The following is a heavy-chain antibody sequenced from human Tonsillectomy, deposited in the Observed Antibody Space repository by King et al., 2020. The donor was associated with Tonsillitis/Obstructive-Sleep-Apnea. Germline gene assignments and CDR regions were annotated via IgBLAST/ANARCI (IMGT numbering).Heavy chain of an antibody. CDR2: IDHSGST. J-gene: IGHJ4*02. V-gene: IGHV4-34*01. Sequence: VQLQQWGAGLLKPSETLSLTCAVYGGSFSGYYWNWIRQPPGKGLEWIGEIDHSGSTNYNPSLKSRFTISVDTSKNQFSLKLSSVTAADTAVYYCAREHSSSLDYWGQGTLVTVSS. CDR3: AREHSSSLDY. CDR1: GGSFSGYY. D-gene: IGHD6-13*01.